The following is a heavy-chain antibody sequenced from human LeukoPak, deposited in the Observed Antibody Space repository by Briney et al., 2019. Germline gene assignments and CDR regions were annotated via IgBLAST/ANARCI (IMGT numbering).Heavy chain of an antibody. CDR1: GYTFTSYA. Sequence: GASVKVSCKASGYTFTSYALSWVRQAPGQGLEWMGWINAYNGNANYAQILQGRVTMTTDTSTSTAYMELRSLRSDDTAVYYCARGMKWFGETDAFDIWGQGTMVTVSS. CDR2: INAYNGNA. V-gene: IGHV1-18*01. CDR3: ARGMKWFGETDAFDI. D-gene: IGHD3-10*01. J-gene: IGHJ3*02.